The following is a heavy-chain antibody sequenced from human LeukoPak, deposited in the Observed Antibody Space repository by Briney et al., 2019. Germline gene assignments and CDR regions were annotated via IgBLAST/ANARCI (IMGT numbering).Heavy chain of an antibody. CDR2: IYSGGST. V-gene: IGHV3-66*01. D-gene: IGHD6-13*01. CDR3: ARAIAAAGPYGMDV. J-gene: IGHJ6*02. CDR1: GFTFSSYA. Sequence: GGSLRLSCAASGFTFSSYAMSWVRQAPGKGLEWVSVIYSGGSTYYADSVKGRFTISRDNSKNTLYLQMNSLRAEDTAVYYCARAIAAAGPYGMDVWGQGTTVTVSS.